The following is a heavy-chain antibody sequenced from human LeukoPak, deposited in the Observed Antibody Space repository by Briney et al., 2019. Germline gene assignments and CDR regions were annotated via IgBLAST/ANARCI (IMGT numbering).Heavy chain of an antibody. J-gene: IGHJ5*02. CDR2: IYTSRST. Sequence: SETLSLTCAVSGDSISSYYWSWIRQPAGKGLEWIGRIYTSRSTNYNPSLKSRVTMSVDTSKNQFSLKLSSVTAADTAVYHCARANGYSSSWFGWFDPRGQGTLVTVSS. CDR1: GDSISSYY. CDR3: ARANGYSSSWFGWFDP. D-gene: IGHD6-13*01. V-gene: IGHV4-4*07.